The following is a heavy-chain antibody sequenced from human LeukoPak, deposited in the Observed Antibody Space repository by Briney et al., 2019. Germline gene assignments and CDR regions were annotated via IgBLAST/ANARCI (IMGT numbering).Heavy chain of an antibody. CDR1: GGTFSSYA. J-gene: IGHJ4*02. CDR2: IIPILGKA. V-gene: IGHV1-69*04. D-gene: IGHD6-13*01. Sequence: GSSVKVSCKASGGTFSSYAISWVRQAPGQGLEWMGRIIPILGKADYAQKFQGRVTITADKSTSTAYMELSSLRSEDTAVYYCASGEQQLVSFDYWGQGTLVTVSS. CDR3: ASGEQQLVSFDY.